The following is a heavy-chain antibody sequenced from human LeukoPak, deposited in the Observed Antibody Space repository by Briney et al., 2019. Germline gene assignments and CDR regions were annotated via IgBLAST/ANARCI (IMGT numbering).Heavy chain of an antibody. D-gene: IGHD2-15*01. J-gene: IGHJ4*02. CDR2: ITAGNGNT. CDR1: GGTFSSYA. V-gene: IGHV1-3*01. Sequence: GASVKVSCKASGGTFSSYAISWVRQAPGQGLEWMGWITAGNGNTKYSQKFQGRVTITRDTSASTAYMELSSLRSGDTAVYYCARDSGEYYFDYWGQGTLVTVPS. CDR3: ARDSGEYYFDY.